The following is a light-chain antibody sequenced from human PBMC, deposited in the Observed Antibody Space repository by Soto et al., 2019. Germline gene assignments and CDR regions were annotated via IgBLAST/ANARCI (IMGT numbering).Light chain of an antibody. J-gene: IGKJ1*01. Sequence: DFLMTQSPATLSASVRDRVTLTCMASQSISRWLTWYQQKPGKAPKLLIYDASSLESGVPSRFSGSGSGTEFTLTISSLQPDDFATYYCQHYNSYAGTWTFGQGTKVDI. CDR3: QHYNSYAGTWT. V-gene: IGKV1-5*01. CDR2: DAS. CDR1: QSISRW.